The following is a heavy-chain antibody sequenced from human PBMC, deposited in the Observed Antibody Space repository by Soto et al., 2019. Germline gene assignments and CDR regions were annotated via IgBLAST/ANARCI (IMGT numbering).Heavy chain of an antibody. CDR1: GFPFINAW. J-gene: IGHJ5*02. CDR2: IKSKTDGGAI. CDR3: TTAGPHRSSSSWFDP. Sequence: EVQLVESGGGLVKPGGSLRLSCAASGFPFINAWMTWVRQAPGKGLEWVGRIKSKTDGGAIDYGAPVKNRFTISRDDSKNTRYLQMNSRKTEDTAGYYWTTAGPHRSSSSWFDPWGQGTLVTVSS. V-gene: IGHV3-15*01. D-gene: IGHD6-6*01.